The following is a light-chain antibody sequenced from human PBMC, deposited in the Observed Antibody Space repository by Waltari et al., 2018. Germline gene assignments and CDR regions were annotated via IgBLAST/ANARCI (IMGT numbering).Light chain of an antibody. CDR3: HQYNNRPPYT. J-gene: IGKJ2*01. Sequence: TQSPATLSVSLGERVTLTSRASESISINLAWYQQKPGQTPRLIIHGAPKRATGVPARFAGSGSRTEFTLIISSLQSEDIAVYYCHQYNNRPPYTFGQGTKLEIK. CDR1: ESISIN. V-gene: IGKV3-15*01. CDR2: GAP.